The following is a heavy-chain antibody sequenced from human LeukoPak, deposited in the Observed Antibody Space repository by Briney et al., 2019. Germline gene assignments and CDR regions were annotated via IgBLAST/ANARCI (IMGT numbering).Heavy chain of an antibody. D-gene: IGHD4-17*01. Sequence: GRSLRLSCAASGFTFSSYAMHWVRQAPGKGLEWVAVISYDGSNKYYADSVKGRFTISRDNSKNTLYLQMNSLRADDTAVYYCAKIPGPSFYGDPFDYWGRGTLVAVSS. V-gene: IGHV3-30-3*02. CDR2: ISYDGSNK. CDR1: GFTFSSYA. J-gene: IGHJ4*02. CDR3: AKIPGPSFYGDPFDY.